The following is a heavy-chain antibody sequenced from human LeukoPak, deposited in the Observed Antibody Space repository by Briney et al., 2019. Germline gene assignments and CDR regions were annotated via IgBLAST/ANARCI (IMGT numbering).Heavy chain of an antibody. D-gene: IGHD6-13*01. CDR2: ISGSGGST. Sequence: GGSLRLSCAASGFTFSSYAMSWVRQAPGKGLEWVSAISGSGGSTYYADSVKGRFTISRDNSKNTLYLQMNSLRAEDTAVYYCAKDMRRGAAAGSSFDYWGQGTLVTVSS. V-gene: IGHV3-23*01. CDR1: GFTFSSYA. J-gene: IGHJ4*02. CDR3: AKDMRRGAAAGSSFDY.